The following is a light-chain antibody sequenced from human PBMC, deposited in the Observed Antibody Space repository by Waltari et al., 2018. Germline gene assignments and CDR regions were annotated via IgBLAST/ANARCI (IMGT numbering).Light chain of an antibody. V-gene: IGKV3-20*01. CDR3: QQYGSSPYT. Sequence: IVLTHSPCTLSLSPGETATLSCRASQSVSSSYLAWYQQKPGQAPRLLIYGASSRATGIPDRFSGSGSGTDFTLTISRLEPEDFAVYYCQQYGSSPYTFGQGTKLEIK. J-gene: IGKJ2*01. CDR1: QSVSSSY. CDR2: GAS.